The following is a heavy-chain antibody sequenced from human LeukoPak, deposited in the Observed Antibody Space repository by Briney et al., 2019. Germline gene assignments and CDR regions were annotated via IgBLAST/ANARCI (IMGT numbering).Heavy chain of an antibody. CDR1: VFTFISSA. J-gene: IGHJ4*02. Sequence: SVTVSCTTSVFTFISSAVQWVRQARGQRLEWIGWIVVVSGNTNYAQKFQERVTITRDMSTSTAYMELSSLRSEDTAVYYCAADPSYSSGYRYYFDYWGQGTLVTVSS. CDR2: IVVVSGNT. D-gene: IGHD3-22*01. CDR3: AADPSYSSGYRYYFDY. V-gene: IGHV1-58*01.